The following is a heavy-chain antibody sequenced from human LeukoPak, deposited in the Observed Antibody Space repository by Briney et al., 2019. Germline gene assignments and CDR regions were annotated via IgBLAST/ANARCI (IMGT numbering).Heavy chain of an antibody. D-gene: IGHD1-26*01. J-gene: IGHJ4*02. Sequence: ASVKVSCKASGYTFTSYGISWVRQAPGQGLEWMGWISAYNGNTNYAQKLQGRVTMSTDTSTSTAYMELRSLRSDDTAVYYCARITRELLAFGYWGQGTLVTVSS. V-gene: IGHV1-18*01. CDR2: ISAYNGNT. CDR1: GYTFTSYG. CDR3: ARITRELLAFGY.